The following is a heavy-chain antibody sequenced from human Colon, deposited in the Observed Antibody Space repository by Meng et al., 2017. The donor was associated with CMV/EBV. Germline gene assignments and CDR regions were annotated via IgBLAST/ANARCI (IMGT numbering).Heavy chain of an antibody. Sequence: GSLRLSCTVSGGSISSYYWSWIRQPPGKGLEWIGYIYYSGSTNYNPSLKSRVTISVDTSKSQFSLKLSSVTAADTAVYYCARDSGYSYVFGYWGQGTLVTVSS. V-gene: IGHV4-59*01. CDR1: GGSISSYY. D-gene: IGHD5-18*01. CDR3: ARDSGYSYVFGY. J-gene: IGHJ4*02. CDR2: IYYSGST.